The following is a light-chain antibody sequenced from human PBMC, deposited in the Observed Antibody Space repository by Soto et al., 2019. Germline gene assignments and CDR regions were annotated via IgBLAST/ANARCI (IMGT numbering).Light chain of an antibody. CDR2: SNT. CDR1: SSNIGAGYD. CDR3: QSYDSSLSGYV. V-gene: IGLV1-40*01. Sequence: QSVLTQPPSVSGAPGQRVTISCTVSSSNIGAGYDVHWYQQVPGTAPKLLIYSNTNRPSGVPDRFSGSKSGTSASLAITGLQAEDEADYYCQSYDSSLSGYVFGTGTKVTVL. J-gene: IGLJ1*01.